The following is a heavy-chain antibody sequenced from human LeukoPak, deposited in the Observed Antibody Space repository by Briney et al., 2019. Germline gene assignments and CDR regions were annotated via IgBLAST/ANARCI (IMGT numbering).Heavy chain of an antibody. CDR3: AGTAKQLDLYYFDY. V-gene: IGHV4-59*08. D-gene: IGHD6-6*01. CDR2: IYYSGST. Sequence: SETLSLTCTVSGGSISSYYWSWIRQPPGKGLEWIGYIYYSGSTNYNPPLKSRVTISVDTSKNQFSLKLSSVTATDTAVYYCAGTAKQLDLYYFDYWGQGTLVTVSS. CDR1: GGSISSYY. J-gene: IGHJ4*02.